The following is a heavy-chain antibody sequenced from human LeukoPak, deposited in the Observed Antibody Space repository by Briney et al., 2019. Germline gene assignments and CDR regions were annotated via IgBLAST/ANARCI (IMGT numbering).Heavy chain of an antibody. V-gene: IGHV3-15*01. J-gene: IGHJ4*02. Sequence: PGGSLRLSCAASGITFTSAWMNDAWLSSVRQTPWKGVEWVGRIKSKGAGGTTDYAASVRGKFTNSRDDSKNMLYLQMNSLTFEDTAVYYCTHDYGFYGGFDYWGQGTLVTVSS. CDR3: THDYGFYGGFDY. CDR1: GITFTSAW. CDR2: IKSKGAGGTT. D-gene: IGHD4-17*01.